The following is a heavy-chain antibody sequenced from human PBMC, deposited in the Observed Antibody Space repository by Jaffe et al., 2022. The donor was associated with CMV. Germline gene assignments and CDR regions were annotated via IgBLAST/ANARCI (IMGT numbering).Heavy chain of an antibody. J-gene: IGHJ3*02. CDR3: AGRRWLQMGQEAFDI. Sequence: QVQLQESGPGLVKPSETLSLTCTVSGGSISSYYWSWIRQPPGKGLEWIGYIYYSGSTNYNPSLKSRVTISVDTSKNQFSLKLSSVTAADTAVYYCAGRRWLQMGQEAFDIWGQGTMVTVSS. D-gene: IGHD4-17*01. CDR2: IYYSGST. V-gene: IGHV4-59*01. CDR1: GGSISSYY.